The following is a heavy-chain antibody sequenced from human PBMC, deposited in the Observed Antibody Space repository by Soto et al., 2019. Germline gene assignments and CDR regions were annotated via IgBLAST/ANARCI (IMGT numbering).Heavy chain of an antibody. V-gene: IGHV5-51*01. CDR1: GYTFNNYW. CDR3: ARRLKDASGSSPCYSALAV. CDR2: IYTGDSDT. D-gene: IGHD6-25*01. J-gene: IGHJ6*04. Sequence: GESLKISCQASGYTFNNYWIAWVRQMPGKGLEYVGIIYTGDSDTRYSPPLQGQVTISADTSISTAYLQWSSLKASDSGMYYCARRLKDASGSSPCYSALAVWVRGNTV.